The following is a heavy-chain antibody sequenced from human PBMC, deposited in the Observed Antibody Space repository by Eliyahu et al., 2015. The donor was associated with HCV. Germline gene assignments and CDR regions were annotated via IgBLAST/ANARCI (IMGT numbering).Heavy chain of an antibody. D-gene: IGHD1-26*01. CDR2: IKQGGSEK. CDR3: ARDSMVGASDFDF. Sequence: EVQLVESGGDLVQPGGSXRLSCAASGFTFSGYWXSWVRQAPGTGLGVVANIKQGGSEKYYVDSVKGRFTISRDNAQNSLYLQMNNXRAEDTAVYYCARDSMVGASDFDFWGQGTLVTVSS. CDR1: GFTFSGYW. J-gene: IGHJ4*02. V-gene: IGHV3-7*03.